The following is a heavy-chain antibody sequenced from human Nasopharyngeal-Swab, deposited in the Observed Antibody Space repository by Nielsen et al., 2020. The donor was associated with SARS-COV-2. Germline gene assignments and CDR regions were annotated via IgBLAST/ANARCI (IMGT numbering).Heavy chain of an antibody. D-gene: IGHD2-15*01. CDR2: IIPILGIA. V-gene: IGHV1-69*04. CDR3: ARRSDCSGGSCYSLYYYYGMDV. CDR1: GGTFSSYA. Sequence: SVKVSCKASGGTFSSYAISWVRQAPGQGLEWMGRIIPILGIANYAQKFQGRVTITADKSTSTAYMELSSLRSEDTAVYYCARRSDCSGGSCYSLYYYYGMDVWSQGTTVTVSS. J-gene: IGHJ6*02.